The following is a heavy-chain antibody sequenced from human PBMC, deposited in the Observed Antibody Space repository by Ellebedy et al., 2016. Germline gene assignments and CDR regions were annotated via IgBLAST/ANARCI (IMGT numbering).Heavy chain of an antibody. CDR2: ISSSSSYI. J-gene: IGHJ4*02. Sequence: GGSLRLSCAASGFTFSSYSMNWVRQAPGKGLEWVSSISSSSSYIYYADSVKGRFTISRDNAKNSLYLQMNSLRAEDTALYYCAKDISVGASAAGFDYWGQGTLVTVSS. D-gene: IGHD1-26*01. CDR3: AKDISVGASAAGFDY. V-gene: IGHV3-21*04. CDR1: GFTFSSYS.